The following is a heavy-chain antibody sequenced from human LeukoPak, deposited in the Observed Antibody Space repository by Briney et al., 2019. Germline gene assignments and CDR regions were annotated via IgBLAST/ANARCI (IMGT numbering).Heavy chain of an antibody. Sequence: PSETLSLTCAVSGASISRGNWWSWVRQPPGKGLEWIGEIDRSGSTNCNPSLKSRVAISVDKSKNQFSLTLSSVTAADTAVYYCARAGSYFLDYWGQGTLVTVSS. CDR1: GASISRGNW. CDR2: IDRSGST. CDR3: ARAGSYFLDY. D-gene: IGHD1-26*01. V-gene: IGHV4-4*02. J-gene: IGHJ4*02.